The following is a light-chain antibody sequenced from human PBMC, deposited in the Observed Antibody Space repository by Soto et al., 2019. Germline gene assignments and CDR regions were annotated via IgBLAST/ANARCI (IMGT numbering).Light chain of an antibody. V-gene: IGKV3-15*01. CDR1: QSVSSN. Sequence: EIVMTQSPATLSVSPGERATHSCRASQSVSSNLAWYQQKPGQAPRLLIYGASTRATGIPARFSGSGSGTEFTLTISSLHSEDFAVYYCQQYNNWPCTFGQGTKVEIK. CDR3: QQYNNWPCT. J-gene: IGKJ1*01. CDR2: GAS.